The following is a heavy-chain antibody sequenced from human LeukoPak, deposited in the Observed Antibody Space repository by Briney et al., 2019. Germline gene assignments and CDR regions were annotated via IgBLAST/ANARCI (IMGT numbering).Heavy chain of an antibody. D-gene: IGHD3-9*01. CDR3: AKDQEAYDILTGYYYAEYFQH. V-gene: IGHV3-30*02. Sequence: GSLRLSCAASGFTFSSYGMHWVRQAPGKGLEWVAFIRYDGSNKYYADSVKGRFTISRDNSKNTLYLQMNSLRAEDTAVYYCAKDQEAYDILTGYYYAEYFQHWGQGTLVTVSS. J-gene: IGHJ1*01. CDR1: GFTFSSYG. CDR2: IRYDGSNK.